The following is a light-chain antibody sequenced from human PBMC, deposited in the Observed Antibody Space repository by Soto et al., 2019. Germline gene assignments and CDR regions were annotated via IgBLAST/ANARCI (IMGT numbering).Light chain of an antibody. J-gene: IGKJ1*01. CDR2: GAS. CDR1: QGVSSN. V-gene: IGKV3-20*01. CDR3: QQYGGSMT. Sequence: IVLTQSPATLSVSPGERATLSCRASQGVSSNLAWHQQRPGQAPRLLIYGASTRATGVPARFSGSGSGTDFTLTISRLEPEDFAVYYCQQYGGSMTFGQGTKVDI.